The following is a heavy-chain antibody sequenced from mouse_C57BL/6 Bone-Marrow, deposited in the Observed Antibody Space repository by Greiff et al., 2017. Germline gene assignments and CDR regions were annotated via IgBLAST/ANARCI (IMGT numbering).Heavy chain of an antibody. CDR3: TREDYGSSYRYFDV. D-gene: IGHD1-1*01. V-gene: IGHV5-9-1*02. CDR1: GFTFSSYA. J-gene: IGHJ1*03. CDR2: ISSGGDYI. Sequence: EVQLVESGEGLVKPGGSLKLSCAASGFTFSSYAMSWVRQTPEKRLEWVAYISSGGDYIYYADTVKGRFTISRDNARNTLYLQMSSLKSEDTAMYYGTREDYGSSYRYFDVWGTGTTVTVSS.